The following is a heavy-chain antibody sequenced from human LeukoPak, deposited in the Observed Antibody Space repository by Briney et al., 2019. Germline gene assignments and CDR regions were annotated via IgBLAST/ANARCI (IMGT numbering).Heavy chain of an antibody. J-gene: IGHJ4*02. D-gene: IGHD3-3*01. CDR1: GGSISSYY. CDR2: IYTSGST. CDR3: ARHYRYYDFWSGPLEGYFDY. V-gene: IGHV4-4*09. Sequence: SETLSLTCTVSGGSISSYYWSWIRQPPGKGLEWIGYIYTSGSTNYNPSLKSRVTISVDTSKSQFSLKLSSVTAADTAVYYCARHYRYYDFWSGPLEGYFDYWGQGTLVTVSS.